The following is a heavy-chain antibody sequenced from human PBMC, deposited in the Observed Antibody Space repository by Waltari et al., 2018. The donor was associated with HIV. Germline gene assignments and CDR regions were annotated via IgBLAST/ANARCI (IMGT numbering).Heavy chain of an antibody. CDR1: GYTFTSYG. J-gene: IGHJ4*02. Sequence: QVQLVQSGAEVKKPGASVKVSCKASGYTFTSYGISWVRQAPGQGLEWMGWSSTYNGNTNYAQKLQGRGTMTTDTSTSTAYMELRSLRSDDTAVYYCARIGSPRGYYDSSGPPDYWGQGTLVTVSS. CDR3: ARIGSPRGYYDSSGPPDY. D-gene: IGHD3-22*01. V-gene: IGHV1-18*01. CDR2: SSTYNGNT.